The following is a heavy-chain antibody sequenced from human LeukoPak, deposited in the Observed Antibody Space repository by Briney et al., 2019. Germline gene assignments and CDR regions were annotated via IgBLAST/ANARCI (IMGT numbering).Heavy chain of an antibody. Sequence: GGSLRLSCAASGVTLSSYAMSWARQAPGKGLEWVSGISSSGSGGNTYYANSVKGRFTISRDSSKNTLFLHMNTLRAEDTAVYYCARAGSHWHYVYWGQGTVVTVSS. CDR1: GVTLSSYA. CDR2: ISSSGSGGNT. J-gene: IGHJ4*02. CDR3: ARAGSHWHYVY. D-gene: IGHD3-10*01. V-gene: IGHV3-23*01.